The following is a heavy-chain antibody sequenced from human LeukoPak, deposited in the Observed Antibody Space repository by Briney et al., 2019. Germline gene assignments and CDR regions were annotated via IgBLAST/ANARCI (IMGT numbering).Heavy chain of an antibody. Sequence: SQTLSLTCAISGDXVSSNRATWTWIRQSPSRGLEWLGRTYFRSKWYNDYAVSVKSRITINPDTSKNQFSLQLNSVTPEDTAVYYCARGRGDIDFDYWGQGTLVTVSS. CDR2: TYFRSKWYN. V-gene: IGHV6-1*01. CDR1: GDXVSSNRAT. J-gene: IGHJ4*02. CDR3: ARGRGDIDFDY.